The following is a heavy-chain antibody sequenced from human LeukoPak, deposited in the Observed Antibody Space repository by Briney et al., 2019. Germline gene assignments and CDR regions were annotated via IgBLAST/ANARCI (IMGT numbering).Heavy chain of an antibody. Sequence: SETLSLTCAVSGGSISSYYWSWIRQPPGKGLEWIGYIYYSGSTNYNPSLKSRVTISVDTSKNQFSLKLSSVTAADTAVYYCARTAAAPYYYYYYMDVWGKGTTVTVSS. V-gene: IGHV4-59*01. CDR3: ARTAAAPYYYYYYMDV. J-gene: IGHJ6*03. D-gene: IGHD6-13*01. CDR2: IYYSGST. CDR1: GGSISSYY.